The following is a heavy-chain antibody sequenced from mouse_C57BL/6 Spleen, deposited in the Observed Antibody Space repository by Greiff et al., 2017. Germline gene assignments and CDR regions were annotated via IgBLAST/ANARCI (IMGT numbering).Heavy chain of an antibody. J-gene: IGHJ3*01. CDR3: ARHEVSPYYSNHAWFAY. CDR2: FYPGSGSI. CDR1: GYTFTEYT. D-gene: IGHD2-5*01. V-gene: IGHV1-62-2*01. Sequence: VQLQESGAELVKPGASVKLSCKASGYTFTEYTIHWVKQRSGQGLEWIGWFYPGSGSIKYNEKFKDKATLTADKSSSTVYMELSRLTSEDSAVYFCARHEVSPYYSNHAWFAYWGQGTLVTVSA.